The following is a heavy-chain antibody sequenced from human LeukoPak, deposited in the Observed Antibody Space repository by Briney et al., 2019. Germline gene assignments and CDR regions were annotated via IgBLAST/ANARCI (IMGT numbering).Heavy chain of an antibody. CDR2: INPKSGGT. J-gene: IGHJ6*03. D-gene: IGHD6-19*01. Sequence: ASVKVSCKASGYTFTGYYMHWVRQAPGQGLEWMGRINPKSGGTNYAQKFQGRVTMTRDTSISTAYMELSRLRSDDTAVYYCARESVAVASYYYYYYMDVWGKGTTVTVSS. V-gene: IGHV1-2*06. CDR3: ARESVAVASYYYYYYMDV. CDR1: GYTFTGYY.